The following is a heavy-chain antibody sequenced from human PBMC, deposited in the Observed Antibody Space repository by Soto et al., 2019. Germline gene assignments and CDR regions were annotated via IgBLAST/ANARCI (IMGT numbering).Heavy chain of an antibody. CDR2: MNPNSGNT. CDR1: GYTFTSYD. J-gene: IGHJ6*03. CDR3: ARVPFTTLSGSSFYYHYLDV. Sequence: QVQVVQSGAEVKKPGASVKVSCKASGYTFTSYDVTWVRQAPGQGLEWMGWMNPNSGNTGYAQKLQSRVTMTRDTSISTAYMELSSLPTADTAMYYCARVPFTTLSGSSFYYHYLDVWGKGTTVTVAS. V-gene: IGHV1-8*01. D-gene: IGHD3-22*01.